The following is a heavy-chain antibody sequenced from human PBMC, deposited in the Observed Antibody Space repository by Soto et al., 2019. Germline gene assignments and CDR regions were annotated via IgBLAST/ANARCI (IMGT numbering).Heavy chain of an antibody. D-gene: IGHD2-15*01. Sequence: GESLKISCTASGFTFSSYSMSWVRQIPVKGLEWVSALSGSGDNTYYADSVKGRFIVSRDNSKNTLFLHMNSLRAEDTAIYYCTKTQWGLVQWGQGTPVTVSS. CDR1: GFTFSSYS. V-gene: IGHV3-23*01. CDR3: TKTQWGLVQ. CDR2: LSGSGDNT. J-gene: IGHJ4*02.